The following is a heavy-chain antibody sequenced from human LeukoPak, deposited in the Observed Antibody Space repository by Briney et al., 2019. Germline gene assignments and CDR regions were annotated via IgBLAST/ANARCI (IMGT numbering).Heavy chain of an antibody. CDR1: GASISSHY. V-gene: IGHV4-59*11. CDR3: ARSHDTSGYYQQFDY. D-gene: IGHD3-22*01. J-gene: IGHJ4*02. CDR2: IYNSGST. Sequence: SETLSLTCTVSGASISSHYWSWIRQPPGKGLERIGYIYNSGSTNYNPSLKSRVTISVDTSKTQFSLKLTSVTAADTAVYYCARSHDTSGYYQQFDYWGQGTLVSVSS.